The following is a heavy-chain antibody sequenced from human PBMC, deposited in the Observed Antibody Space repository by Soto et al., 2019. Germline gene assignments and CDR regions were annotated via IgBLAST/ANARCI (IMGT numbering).Heavy chain of an antibody. CDR2: IYWDDDK. Sequence: RPKIVKPTKTHTVSISVFAVSLNTSGVGVGWIRQPPGKALEWLALIYWDDDKRYSPSLKSRLTITKDTSKNQVVLTMTNMDPVDTATYYCAHSLIGYYYDSSGSNWFDPWGQGTLVTVSS. CDR3: AHSLIGYYYDSSGSNWFDP. CDR1: AVSLNTSGVG. J-gene: IGHJ5*02. D-gene: IGHD3-22*01. V-gene: IGHV2-5*02.